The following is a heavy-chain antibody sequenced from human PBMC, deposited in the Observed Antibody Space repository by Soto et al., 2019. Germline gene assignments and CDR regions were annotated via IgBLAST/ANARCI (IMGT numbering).Heavy chain of an antibody. J-gene: IGHJ4*02. CDR3: ARVHDY. Sequence: PSETLSLTCAVSGYSISSSNWWGWIRQPPGKGLEWIGYIYHSGSTYYNPSLKSRVTISVDRSKNQFSLKLSSVTAADTAVYYCARVHDYWGQGTQVTVSS. CDR1: GYSISSSNW. CDR2: IYHSGST. V-gene: IGHV4-28*03.